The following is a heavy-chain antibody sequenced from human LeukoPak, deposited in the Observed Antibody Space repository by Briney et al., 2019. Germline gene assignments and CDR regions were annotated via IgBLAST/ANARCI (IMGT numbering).Heavy chain of an antibody. CDR2: ISSSGGST. J-gene: IGHJ4*02. D-gene: IGHD3-22*01. V-gene: IGHV3-23*01. Sequence: PGGSLRLSCAASGFTFSSYAMSWVRQAPGKGLDWVSAISSSGGSTYYADSVKGRFTISRDNSKNTLYLQMNSLRAEDTAVYYCAKSPNYDSSGYSDYWGQGTLVTVSS. CDR3: AKSPNYDSSGYSDY. CDR1: GFTFSSYA.